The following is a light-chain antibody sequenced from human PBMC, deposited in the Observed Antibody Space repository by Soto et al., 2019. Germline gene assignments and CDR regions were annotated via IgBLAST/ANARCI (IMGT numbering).Light chain of an antibody. CDR2: AAS. V-gene: IGKV1-39*01. CDR3: QQSYSTFWT. J-gene: IGKJ1*01. CDR1: HSISSY. Sequence: DIQMTQSPSSLSATVGDRVTITSRASHSISSYLNWYQQKPGKAPKLLIYAASSLQSGVPSRFSGSGSGTDFTLTIISLQPEDFATYYCQQSYSTFWTFGQGTKVDIK.